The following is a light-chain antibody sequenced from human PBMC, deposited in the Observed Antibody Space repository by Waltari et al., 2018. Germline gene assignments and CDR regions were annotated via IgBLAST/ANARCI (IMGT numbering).Light chain of an antibody. V-gene: IGLV2-14*03. Sequence: QADLTQPASVSGSPGQSITISCTGTSSDVGTYNYVSWYQQHPGKAPKLLIYDVSYRPSGVSYRFSGSKSGNTASLTISGLQAEDEADYYCSSYITTNTLELFGGGTSLTVL. CDR2: DVS. CDR1: SSDVGTYNY. J-gene: IGLJ3*02. CDR3: SSYITTNTLEL.